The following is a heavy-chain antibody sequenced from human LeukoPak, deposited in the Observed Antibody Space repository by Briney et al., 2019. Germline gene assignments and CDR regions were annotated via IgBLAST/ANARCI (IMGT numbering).Heavy chain of an antibody. J-gene: IGHJ4*02. D-gene: IGHD6-19*01. CDR2: IDPAGTDT. CDR1: GFSFNSYW. Sequence: GESLRLSCAAAGFSFNSYWMTWVRQAPGRGLEWVANIDPAGTDTYYVDPVKGRFIISRDNAKNLVYLQMNTLRAEDTAVYSCGRFGYVAGIDLWGQGTLVTVSS. CDR3: GRFGYVAGIDL. V-gene: IGHV3-7*01.